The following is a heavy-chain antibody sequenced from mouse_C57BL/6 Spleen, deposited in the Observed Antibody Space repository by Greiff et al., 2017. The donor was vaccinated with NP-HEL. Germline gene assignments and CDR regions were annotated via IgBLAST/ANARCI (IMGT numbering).Heavy chain of an antibody. CDR2: IHPNSGST. V-gene: IGHV1-64*01. CDR1: GYTFTSYW. D-gene: IGHD1-1*01. Sequence: QVQLKQPGAELVKPGASVKLSCKASGYTFTSYWMHWVKQRPGQGLEWIGMIHPNSGSTNYNEKFKSKATLTVDKSSSTAYMQLSSLTSEDSAVYYCARWHYGSRGAMDYWGQGTSVTVSS. CDR3: ARWHYGSRGAMDY. J-gene: IGHJ4*01.